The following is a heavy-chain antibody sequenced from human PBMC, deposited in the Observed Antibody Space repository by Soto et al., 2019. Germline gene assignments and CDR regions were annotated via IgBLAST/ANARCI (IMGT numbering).Heavy chain of an antibody. D-gene: IGHD1-26*01. J-gene: IGHJ4*02. CDR2: IIPIFGKS. CDR1: GGTFSTYA. Sequence: QVQLVQSGAEVKKPGSSVKISCKASGGTFSTYAISWVRQAPGQGLEWMGGIIPIFGKSSYAQKFQGRVTITADKSTSTAYMEVRSLRSEDTAVYYCARGWETVGSTTPFAYWGQGTLVTVSS. CDR3: ARGWETVGSTTPFAY. V-gene: IGHV1-69*06.